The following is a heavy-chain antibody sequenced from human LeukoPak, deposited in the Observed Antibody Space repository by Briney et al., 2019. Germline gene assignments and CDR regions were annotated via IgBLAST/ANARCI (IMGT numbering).Heavy chain of an antibody. CDR1: GFTFSSFA. CDR2: ISYDGSNE. V-gene: IGHV3-30-3*01. J-gene: IGHJ5*01. CDR3: ARDIAPIYYYNTNGWFDF. D-gene: IGHD3-22*01. Sequence: PGGSLRLSCAASGFTFSSFAMHWVRQAPGKGLEGVAVISYDGSNEYYADSVKGRLTISRDNSNDTLYLQIGSPRTEDAADYFCARDIAPIYYYNTNGWFDFWREGTLVAVSS.